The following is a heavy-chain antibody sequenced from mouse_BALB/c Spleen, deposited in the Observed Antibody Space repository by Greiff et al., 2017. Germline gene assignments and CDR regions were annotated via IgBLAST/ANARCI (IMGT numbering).Heavy chain of an antibody. CDR2: IRLKSNNYAT. V-gene: IGHV6-6*02. Sequence: EVMLVESGGGLVQPGGSMKLSCVASGFTFSNYWMNWVRQSPEKGLEWVAEIRLKSNNYATHYAESVKGRFTISRDDSKSSVYLQMNNLRAEDTGIYYCTRPDYHWYFDVWGAGTTVTVSS. D-gene: IGHD2-4*01. CDR1: GFTFSNYW. J-gene: IGHJ1*01. CDR3: TRPDYHWYFDV.